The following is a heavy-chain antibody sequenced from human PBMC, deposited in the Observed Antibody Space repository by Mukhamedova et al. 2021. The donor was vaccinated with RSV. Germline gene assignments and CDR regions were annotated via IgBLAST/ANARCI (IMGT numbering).Heavy chain of an antibody. V-gene: IGHV4-39*01. CDR2: IYYSGST. D-gene: IGHD2-21*02. J-gene: IGHJ6*02. CDR3: AVEGCGGDCYSWRYYYYGMDV. Sequence: GSIYYSGSTYYNPSLKSRVTISVDTSKNQFSLKLSSVTAADTAVYYCAVEGCGGDCYSWRYYYYGMDVWGQGTTVTVSS.